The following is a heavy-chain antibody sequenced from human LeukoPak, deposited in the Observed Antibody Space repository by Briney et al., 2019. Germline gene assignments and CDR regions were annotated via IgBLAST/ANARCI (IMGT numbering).Heavy chain of an antibody. Sequence: PSETLSLTCTVSGDSISSYYWSWIRQPPGKGLEWIGYIYDSENTNYNPSLKSRVIISVDTSKNQFSLKLTSVTAADTAVYYCARDSLGGPFDYWGQGTLVTVSS. D-gene: IGHD3-16*01. J-gene: IGHJ4*02. CDR3: ARDSLGGPFDY. CDR2: IYDSENT. V-gene: IGHV4-59*01. CDR1: GDSISSYY.